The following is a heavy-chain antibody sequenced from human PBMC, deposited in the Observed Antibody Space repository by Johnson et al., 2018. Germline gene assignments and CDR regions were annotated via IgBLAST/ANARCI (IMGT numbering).Heavy chain of an antibody. V-gene: IGHV3-11*05. J-gene: IGHJ6*02. Sequence: ADSVKCRFTISRDNAKNSLSLQMNSLRAEDTAVYYCAKDGTYSSGWYYYGMDVWGQGTTVTVSS. CDR3: AKDGTYSSGWYYYGMDV. D-gene: IGHD6-19*01.